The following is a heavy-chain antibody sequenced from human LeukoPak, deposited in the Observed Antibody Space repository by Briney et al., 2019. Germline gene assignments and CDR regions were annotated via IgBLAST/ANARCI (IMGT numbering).Heavy chain of an antibody. J-gene: IGHJ4*02. CDR2: IHSSGST. Sequence: RSSETLSLTCAVSGDSISSYYWSWIRQPPGKGLEWIGYIHSSGSTNCSPSLKSRVTISIDTSKSQLSLRVNSVTAADTAVYYCASGIQTQGNNFWGQGTLVTVSS. CDR3: ASGIQTQGNNF. D-gene: IGHD1-26*01. CDR1: GDSISSYY. V-gene: IGHV4-59*01.